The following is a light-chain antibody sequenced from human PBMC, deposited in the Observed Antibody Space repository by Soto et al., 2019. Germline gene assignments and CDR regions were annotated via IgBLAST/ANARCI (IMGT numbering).Light chain of an antibody. CDR3: QQRINSFT. J-gene: IGKJ4*01. V-gene: IGKV3-11*01. CDR2: DAS. Sequence: EIVLTQSPSTLSLSPGERATLSCRASQSVSSYLDWYQHKPGQAPRLLIYDASNRATGIPARFSGSGSGTDFTLTISSLQPEDFAIYYCQQRINSFTFGGGTKVEIK. CDR1: QSVSSY.